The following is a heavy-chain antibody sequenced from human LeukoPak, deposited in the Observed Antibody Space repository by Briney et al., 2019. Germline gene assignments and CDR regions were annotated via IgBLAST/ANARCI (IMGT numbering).Heavy chain of an antibody. J-gene: IGHJ3*02. D-gene: IGHD2-15*01. CDR1: GFTFSSYS. CDR3: ARVAPRYCSGGSCYSGAFDI. Sequence: PGGSLRLSCAASGFTFSSYSMNWVRQAPGKGLEWVSSISSSNSYIYYADSVKGRFTISRDNAKNSLYLQMNSLRAEDTAVYYCARVAPRYCSGGSCYSGAFDIWGQGTMVTVSS. V-gene: IGHV3-21*01. CDR2: ISSSNSYI.